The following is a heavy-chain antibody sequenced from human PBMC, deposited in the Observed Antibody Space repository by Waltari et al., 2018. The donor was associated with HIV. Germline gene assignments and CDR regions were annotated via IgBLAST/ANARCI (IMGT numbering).Heavy chain of an antibody. Sequence: EVQLVESGGGLVQPGRSLRLSCTASGFTFGDYAMSWVRQAQGKGLEWVGFIRSKAYGGTTEYAASVKGRFTISRDDSKSIAYLQMNSLKTEDTAMYYCTRERDRYSGSPGSDAFDIWGQGTMVTVSS. CDR2: IRSKAYGGTT. D-gene: IGHD1-26*01. CDR1: GFTFGDYA. CDR3: TRERDRYSGSPGSDAFDI. V-gene: IGHV3-49*04. J-gene: IGHJ3*02.